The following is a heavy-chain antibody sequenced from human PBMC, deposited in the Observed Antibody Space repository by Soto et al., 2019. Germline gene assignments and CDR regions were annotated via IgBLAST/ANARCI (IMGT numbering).Heavy chain of an antibody. CDR1: GYTFPNYV. Sequence: ASVKVSCKASGYTFPNYVINWVRQATGQGLEWMGWISAYNGNTNYAQKFQDRVTMTTDTSTSTAYMELRSLRSDDTAVYYCARAAYEILTGYYRRWGQGTLVTVSS. CDR2: ISAYNGNT. V-gene: IGHV1-18*01. J-gene: IGHJ4*02. D-gene: IGHD3-9*01. CDR3: ARAAYEILTGYYRR.